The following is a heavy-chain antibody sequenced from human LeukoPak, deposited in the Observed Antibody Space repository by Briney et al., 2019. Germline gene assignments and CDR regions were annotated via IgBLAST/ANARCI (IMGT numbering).Heavy chain of an antibody. D-gene: IGHD6-13*01. CDR2: INPNSGGT. V-gene: IGHV1-2*02. Sequence: ASVTVSCKASGYTFTGYYMHWVRQAPGQGLEWMGWINPNSGGTNYAQKFQGRVTMTRDTSISTAYMELSRLRSDDTAVYYCARGSRLRGAAAGTPPYFWGQGTLVTVSS. J-gene: IGHJ4*02. CDR1: GYTFTGYY. CDR3: ARGSRLRGAAAGTPPYF.